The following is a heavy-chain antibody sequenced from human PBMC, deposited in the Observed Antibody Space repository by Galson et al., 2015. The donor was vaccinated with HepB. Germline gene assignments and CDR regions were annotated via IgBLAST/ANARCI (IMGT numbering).Heavy chain of an antibody. CDR3: ARQGWSSSWYGSYYYYGMDV. D-gene: IGHD6-13*01. CDR1: GGSISSSSYY. V-gene: IGHV4-39*01. CDR2: IYYSGST. J-gene: IGHJ6*02. Sequence: SETLSLTCTVSGGSISSSSYYWGWIRQPPGKGLEWIGSIYYSGSTYYNPSLKSRVTISVDTSKNQFSLKLSSVTAADTAVYYCARQGWSSSWYGSYYYYGMDVWGQGTTVTVSS.